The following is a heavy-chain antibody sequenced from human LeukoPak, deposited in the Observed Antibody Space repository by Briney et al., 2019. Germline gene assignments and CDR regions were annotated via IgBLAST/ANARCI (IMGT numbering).Heavy chain of an antibody. CDR1: GFTFSSYA. Sequence: AGGSLRLSCAASGFTFSSYAMHWVRQAPGKGLEWVAVISYDGSNKYYADSVKGRFTISRDNSKNTLYLQMNSLRAEDTAVYYCAREVAAMALDYWGQGTLVTVSS. J-gene: IGHJ4*02. CDR3: AREVAAMALDY. D-gene: IGHD5-18*01. V-gene: IGHV3-30-3*01. CDR2: ISYDGSNK.